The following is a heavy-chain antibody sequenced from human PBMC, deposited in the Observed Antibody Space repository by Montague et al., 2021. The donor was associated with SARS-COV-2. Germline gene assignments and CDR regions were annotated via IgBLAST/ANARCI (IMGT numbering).Heavy chain of an antibody. Sequence: SETLSLTCTVSGDSVSSSDHYWGWIRQPPGKGLEWLGIVYYSGYTYYNPSVKGRVTVSIDASKNQFSLKLNSLTATDTAIYHCARRRLREDYLDFWGQGTLLTVS. D-gene: IGHD4-17*01. CDR2: VYYSGYT. CDR1: GDSVSSSDHY. CDR3: ARRRLREDYLDF. J-gene: IGHJ4*02. V-gene: IGHV4-39*01.